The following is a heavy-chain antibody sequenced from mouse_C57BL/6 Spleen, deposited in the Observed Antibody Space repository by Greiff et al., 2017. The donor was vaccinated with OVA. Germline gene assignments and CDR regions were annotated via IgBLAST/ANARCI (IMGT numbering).Heavy chain of an antibody. Sequence: QVQLQQSGAELARPGASVKMSCKASGYTFTSYTMHWVKQRPGQGLEWIGYINPSSGYTKYNQKFKDKATLTADKSSSTAYMQLSSLTSEDSAFYYCARTLYDGYRYFDVWGTGTTVTVSS. J-gene: IGHJ1*03. D-gene: IGHD2-3*01. CDR1: GYTFTSYT. CDR2: INPSSGYT. CDR3: ARTLYDGYRYFDV. V-gene: IGHV1-4*01.